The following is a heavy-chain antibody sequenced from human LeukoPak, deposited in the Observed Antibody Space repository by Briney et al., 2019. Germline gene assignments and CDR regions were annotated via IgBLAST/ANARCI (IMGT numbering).Heavy chain of an antibody. Sequence: PSETLSLTCAVYGGSFSGYYWSWLRQPPGKGLEWIGEINHSGSTNYNPSLKSRVTISVDTSKNQFSLKLSSVTAADTAVYYCARGQPHIVVVPAAIAFFYYMDVWGKGTTVTVSS. V-gene: IGHV4-34*01. J-gene: IGHJ6*03. CDR3: ARGQPHIVVVPAAIAFFYYMDV. CDR1: GGSFSGYY. CDR2: INHSGST. D-gene: IGHD2-2*01.